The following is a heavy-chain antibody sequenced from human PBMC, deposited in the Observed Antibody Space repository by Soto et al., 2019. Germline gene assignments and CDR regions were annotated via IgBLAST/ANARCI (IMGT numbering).Heavy chain of an antibody. CDR2: IKQDGSEK. V-gene: IGHV3-7*05. CDR1: GFTFSSYW. J-gene: IGHJ3*02. D-gene: IGHD2-8*01. CDR3: AREDIVLMVYAIRAFDI. Sequence: HPGGSLRLSCAASGFTFSSYWMSWVRQAPGKGLEWVANIKQDGSEKYYVDSVKGRFTISRDNAKNSLYLQMNSLRAEDTAVYYSAREDIVLMVYAIRAFDIWGQGKMVTVSS.